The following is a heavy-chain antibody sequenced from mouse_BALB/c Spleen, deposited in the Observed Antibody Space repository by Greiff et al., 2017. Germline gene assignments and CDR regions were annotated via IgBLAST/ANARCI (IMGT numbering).Heavy chain of an antibody. V-gene: IGHV5-17*02. CDR1: GFTFSSFG. CDR3: ARGLLLRYAMDY. J-gene: IGHJ4*01. D-gene: IGHD1-1*01. CDR2: ISSGSSTI. Sequence: EVHLVESGGGLVQPGGSRKLSCAASGFTFSSFGMHWVRQAPEKGLEWVAYISSGSSTIYYADTVKGRFTISRDNPKNTLFLQMTSLRSEDTAMYYCARGLLLRYAMDYWGQGTSVTVSA.